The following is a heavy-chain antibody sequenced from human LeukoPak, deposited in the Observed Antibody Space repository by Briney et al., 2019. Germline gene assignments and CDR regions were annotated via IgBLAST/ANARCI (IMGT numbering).Heavy chain of an antibody. CDR3: AKGGHSGSFLDY. D-gene: IGHD1-26*01. J-gene: IGHJ4*02. CDR1: GFNFSTYG. Sequence: GGSLRLSCAASGFNFSTYGMHWVRQAPGKGLGWVAFIRYDGSNKYYADSVKGRFTISRDNSKNTLYLQMNSLRAEDTAVYYCAKGGHSGSFLDYWGQGTLVTVSS. V-gene: IGHV3-30*02. CDR2: IRYDGSNK.